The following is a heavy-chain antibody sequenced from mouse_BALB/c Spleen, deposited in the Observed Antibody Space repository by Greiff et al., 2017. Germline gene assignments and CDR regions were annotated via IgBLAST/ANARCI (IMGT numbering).Heavy chain of an antibody. CDR3: ARGSTRVTTSGLAY. Sequence: VQLQQSGPELVKPGASVKVSCKASGYTFTDYNMYWVKQSHGKSLEWIGYIGPYNGGTSYNQKFKGKDTLTVDKSSSTAFMHLNSLTSEDSAVYYGARGSTRVTTSGLAYWGQGTLVTVSA. CDR1: GYTFTDYN. J-gene: IGHJ3*01. V-gene: IGHV1S135*01. D-gene: IGHD2-2*01. CDR2: IGPYNGGT.